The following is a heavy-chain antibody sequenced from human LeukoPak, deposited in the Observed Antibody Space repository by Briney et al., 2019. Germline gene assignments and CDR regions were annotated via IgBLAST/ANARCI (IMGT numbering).Heavy chain of an antibody. CDR3: ANFNGLDTSGYYHY. Sequence: GGSLRLSCAASGFTFSAFGMHWVRQAPGKGLEWVALVSYDGSHQYYADSVKGRFTISRDNSKSTLSLQMNSLRVEDTAVYYCANFNGLDTSGYYHYGGQGTLVTVSS. CDR1: GFTFSAFG. D-gene: IGHD3-22*01. J-gene: IGHJ4*02. CDR2: VSYDGSHQ. V-gene: IGHV3-33*06.